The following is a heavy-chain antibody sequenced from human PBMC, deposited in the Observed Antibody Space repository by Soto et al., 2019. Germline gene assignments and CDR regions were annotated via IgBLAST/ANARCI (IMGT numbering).Heavy chain of an antibody. J-gene: IGHJ4*02. D-gene: IGHD3-3*01. CDR2: INHSGST. V-gene: IGHV4-34*01. CDR1: GGSFSGYY. CDR3: ARETLAVRRKGFLDY. Sequence: SETLSLTCAVYGGSFSGYYWSWIRQPPGEGLEWIGEINHSGSTNYNPSLKSRVTISVDTSKNQFSLKLSSVTAADTAVYYCARETLAVRRKGFLDYWGQGTLVTVSS.